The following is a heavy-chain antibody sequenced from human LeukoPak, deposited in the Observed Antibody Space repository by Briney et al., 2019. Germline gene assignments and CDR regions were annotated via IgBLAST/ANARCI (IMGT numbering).Heavy chain of an antibody. V-gene: IGHV4-38-2*02. J-gene: IGHJ3*02. D-gene: IGHD2-21*02. CDR3: ARLLLTARDAFDI. CDR1: DYSISSAYY. Sequence: PSETLSLTCIVSDYSISSAYYWGWIRQPPGKGLEWIGNIYHSGSTYYNPSLKSRVTISVDTSKNQFSLKLSSVTAADTAVYYCARLLLTARDAFDIWGQGTMVTVSS. CDR2: IYHSGST.